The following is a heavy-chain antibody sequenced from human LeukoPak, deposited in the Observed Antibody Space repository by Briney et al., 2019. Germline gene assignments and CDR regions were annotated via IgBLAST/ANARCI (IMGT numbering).Heavy chain of an antibody. V-gene: IGHV4-59*12. D-gene: IGHD5-18*01. CDR3: ARESSVLHGDTAPLGI. CDR1: GGSISSYY. Sequence: PSETLSLTCTVSGGSISSYYWSWIRQPPGKGLEWIGYINYSGSTNYNPSLKSRVTMSVDTSKNQFSLKLSSVTAADTAIYYCARESSVLHGDTAPLGIWGQGTKVTVSS. J-gene: IGHJ3*02. CDR2: INYSGST.